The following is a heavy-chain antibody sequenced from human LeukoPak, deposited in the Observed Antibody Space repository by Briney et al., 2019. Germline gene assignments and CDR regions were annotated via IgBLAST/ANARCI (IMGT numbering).Heavy chain of an antibody. CDR2: IKQDGREK. D-gene: IGHD2-2*02. Sequence: PGGSLRLSCAASGFTFSSYWISWVRQAPGKGLEWVANIKQDGREKYYVDSVKGRFTISRDNAKNSLYLQMNSLRAEDTAVYYCARESVVPAAIRADLDYWGQGTLVTVSS. J-gene: IGHJ4*02. V-gene: IGHV3-7*01. CDR3: ARESVVPAAIRADLDY. CDR1: GFTFSSYW.